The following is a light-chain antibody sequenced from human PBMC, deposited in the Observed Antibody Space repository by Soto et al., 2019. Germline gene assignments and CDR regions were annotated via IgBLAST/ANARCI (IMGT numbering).Light chain of an antibody. V-gene: IGLV8-61*01. CDR1: SGSVSTSHF. CDR2: GTK. J-gene: IGLJ3*02. CDR3: VLYVGSGIWV. Sequence: QTVVTQAPSFSVSPGGTVTLTCGLSSGSVSTSHFPNWYQQTPGQPPRTLIYGTKTRSSGVPDRFSGSILGIRAALTITGAQADDESDYQCVLYVGSGIWVFGGGTKVTVL.